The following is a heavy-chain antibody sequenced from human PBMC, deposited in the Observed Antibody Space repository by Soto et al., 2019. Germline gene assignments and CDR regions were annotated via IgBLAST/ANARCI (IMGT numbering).Heavy chain of an antibody. CDR2: IYHSGST. J-gene: IGHJ5*02. V-gene: IGHV4-4*02. Sequence: SETLSLTCAVSGGSIGSSDWWRWVRQPPGKGLEWIGEIYHSGSTNYNPSLKSRVTISVDKSKNQFSLKLSSVTAADTAVYYCARYRSSSWWFDPWGQGTLVTVSS. CDR1: GGSIGSSDW. D-gene: IGHD6-6*01. CDR3: ARYRSSSWWFDP.